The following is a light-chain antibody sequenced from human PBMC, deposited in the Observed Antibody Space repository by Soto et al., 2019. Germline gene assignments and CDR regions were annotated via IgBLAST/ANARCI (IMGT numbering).Light chain of an antibody. J-gene: IGKJ1*01. V-gene: IGKV3-20*01. CDR3: QQYDTSPTWT. Sequence: EIVLTQSPGTLSLSPGERATLSCRASQSVSSTYLAWYQQKPGQAPRLLIYVASSRSTVIPDRVSGRGSGTDFTLIIRRLEPEDVAMYDCQQYDTSPTWTFGQGTKVELK. CDR2: VAS. CDR1: QSVSSTY.